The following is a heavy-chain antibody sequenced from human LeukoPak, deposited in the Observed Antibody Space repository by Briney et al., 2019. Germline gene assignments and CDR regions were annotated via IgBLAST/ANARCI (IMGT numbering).Heavy chain of an antibody. CDR1: GGSFSGYY. J-gene: IGHJ4*02. D-gene: IGHD1-14*01. Sequence: SETLSLTCAVYGGSFSGYYWSWIRQPPGKGLEWIGEINHSGSTNYNPSLKSRVTISVDTSKNQFSLKLSPVTAADTAVYYCACPSGNHLYSFDYWGQGTLVTVSS. V-gene: IGHV4-34*01. CDR3: ACPSGNHLYSFDY. CDR2: INHSGST.